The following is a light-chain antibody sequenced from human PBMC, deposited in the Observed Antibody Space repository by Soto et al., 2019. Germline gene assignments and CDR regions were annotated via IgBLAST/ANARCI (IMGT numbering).Light chain of an antibody. Sequence: QSVLTQPASVSGSPGQSITISCTGTSSDVACYRYVSWYQQHPGKTPKLMIYEVSNRPSGVSHPFSGSKSGNTASLSISGLQTEDEADYYCSSFSSITREVFGGGTQLTVL. J-gene: IGLJ2*01. CDR3: SSFSSITREV. CDR2: EVS. V-gene: IGLV2-14*01. CDR1: SSDVACYRY.